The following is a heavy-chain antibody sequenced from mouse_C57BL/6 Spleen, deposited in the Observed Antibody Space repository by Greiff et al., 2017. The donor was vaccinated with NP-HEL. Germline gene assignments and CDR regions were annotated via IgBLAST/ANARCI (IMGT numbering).Heavy chain of an antibody. CDR1: GYTFTSYW. V-gene: IGHV1-52*01. D-gene: IGHD1-1*01. CDR3: ASKGGYYYGNYAMDY. J-gene: IGHJ4*01. Sequence: QVQLQQPGAELVRPGSSVKLSCKASGYTFTSYWMHWVKQRPIQGLEWIGNIDPSDSETHYNQKFTDKATLTVDKSSSTAYMQLSSLTSEDSAVYYCASKGGYYYGNYAMDYWGQGTSVTVSS. CDR2: IDPSDSET.